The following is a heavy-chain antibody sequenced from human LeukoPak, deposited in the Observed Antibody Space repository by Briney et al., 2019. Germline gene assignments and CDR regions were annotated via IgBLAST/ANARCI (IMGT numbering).Heavy chain of an antibody. Sequence: SGVSLRLSCAASGFTFDDYAMHWLRQAPGKGLEGVSGISWNSGSIGYADSVKGRFTISRDNAKNSLYLQMNSLRAEDTALYYCAKAYRDCSSTSCQYDPYYYYGMDVWGQGTTVTVSS. J-gene: IGHJ6*02. CDR2: ISWNSGSI. V-gene: IGHV3-9*01. D-gene: IGHD2-2*01. CDR1: GFTFDDYA. CDR3: AKAYRDCSSTSCQYDPYYYYGMDV.